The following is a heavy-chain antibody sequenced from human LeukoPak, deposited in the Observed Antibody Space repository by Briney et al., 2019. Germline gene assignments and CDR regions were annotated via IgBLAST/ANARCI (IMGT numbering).Heavy chain of an antibody. CDR2: IYTSGST. D-gene: IGHD3-3*01. CDR3: ARDRFNNYADY. Sequence: SETLSLTCTVSGASFISYYWSWIRQPAGKGLEWIGHIYTSGSTNYNPSLESRVTMSVDTSKNQFSLKLTSVTAADTAVYYCARDRFNNYADYWGQGTQVTVSS. CDR1: GASFISYY. J-gene: IGHJ4*02. V-gene: IGHV4-4*07.